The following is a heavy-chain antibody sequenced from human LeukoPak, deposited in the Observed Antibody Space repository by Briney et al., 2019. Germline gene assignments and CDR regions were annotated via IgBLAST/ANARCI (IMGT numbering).Heavy chain of an antibody. V-gene: IGHV4-4*07. CDR1: GGSISSYY. Sequence: PSETLSLTCTVSGGSISSYYWSWIRQPAGKGLEWIGRIYTSGSTNYNPSLKSRVTMSVDTSKNQFSLKLSSVTAADTAVCYCARDLYYYGSGSSYFDYWGQGTLVTVSS. J-gene: IGHJ4*02. D-gene: IGHD3-10*01. CDR3: ARDLYYYGSGSSYFDY. CDR2: IYTSGST.